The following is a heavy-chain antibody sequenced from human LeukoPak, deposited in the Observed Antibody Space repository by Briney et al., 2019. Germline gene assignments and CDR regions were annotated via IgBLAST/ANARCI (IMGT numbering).Heavy chain of an antibody. CDR1: GGSISSGGYY. CDR3: ARPLGATYAFDI. J-gene: IGHJ3*02. V-gene: IGHV4-31*03. Sequence: PSETLSLTCTVSGGSISSGGYYWSWIRQHPGTGLEWIGYIYYSGSTYYNPSLKSRVTISVNTSKNQFSLKLSSVTAADTAVYYCARPLGATYAFDIWGQGTMVTVSS. CDR2: IYYSGST. D-gene: IGHD1-26*01.